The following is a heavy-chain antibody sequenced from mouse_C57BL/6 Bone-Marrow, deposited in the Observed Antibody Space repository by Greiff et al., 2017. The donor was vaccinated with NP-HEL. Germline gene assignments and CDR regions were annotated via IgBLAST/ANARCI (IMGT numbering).Heavy chain of an antibody. J-gene: IGHJ4*01. CDR3: ARIYGSRAMDY. D-gene: IGHD1-1*01. V-gene: IGHV1-82*01. CDR1: GYAFSSSW. CDR2: IYPGDGDT. Sequence: QVQLQQSGPELVKPGASVQISCKASGYAFSSSWMNWVKQRPGKGLEWIGRIYPGDGDTNYNGKFKGKATLTADKSSSTAYMQLSSLTSEDSAVYFCARIYGSRAMDYWGQGTSVTVSS.